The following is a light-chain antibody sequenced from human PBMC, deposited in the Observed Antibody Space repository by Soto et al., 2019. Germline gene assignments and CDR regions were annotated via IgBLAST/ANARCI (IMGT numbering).Light chain of an antibody. Sequence: QSALTQPPSASGSPGQSVTISCTGTTSDVGGYTYVSWYQQYPGKAPKLMIYDVTKRPSGVPDRFSGSKSGNTASLTVSGLQAEDEADYYCTSYAGSNNWVFGGGTKLTVL. CDR1: TSDVGGYTY. J-gene: IGLJ3*02. CDR3: TSYAGSNNWV. CDR2: DVT. V-gene: IGLV2-8*01.